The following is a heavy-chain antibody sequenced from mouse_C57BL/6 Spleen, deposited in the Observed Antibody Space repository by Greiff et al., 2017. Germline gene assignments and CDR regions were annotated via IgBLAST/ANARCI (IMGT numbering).Heavy chain of an antibody. J-gene: IGHJ1*03. Sequence: QVQLKESGPGLVQPSQSLSITSTVSGFSLTSYGVHWVRQSPGKGLEWLGVIWSGGSTDYNAAFISRLSISKDNSKSQVFFKMNSLQADDTAIYYCASYYGSPYWYFDVWGTGTTVTVSS. CDR2: IWSGGST. D-gene: IGHD1-1*01. CDR3: ASYYGSPYWYFDV. CDR1: GFSLTSYG. V-gene: IGHV2-2*01.